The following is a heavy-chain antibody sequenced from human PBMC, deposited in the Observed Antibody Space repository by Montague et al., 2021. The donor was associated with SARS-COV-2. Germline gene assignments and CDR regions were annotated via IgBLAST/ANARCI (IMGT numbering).Heavy chain of an antibody. Sequence: YRRLSWSASGFPFSGYWMSWFRQAPGKGPEWVAEIEENGGEKNYVDSVKGRFTISRDNAKNSLYLHMNSLRGEDTALYFCARANPRGASWAYWGQGTLVTVSS. V-gene: IGHV3-7*01. CDR2: IEENGGEK. J-gene: IGHJ4*02. CDR3: ARANPRGASWAY. CDR1: GFPFSGYW. D-gene: IGHD1-14*01.